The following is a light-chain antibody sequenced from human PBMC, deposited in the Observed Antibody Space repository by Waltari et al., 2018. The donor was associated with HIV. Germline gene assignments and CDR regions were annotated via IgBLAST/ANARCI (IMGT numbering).Light chain of an antibody. CDR2: RND. CDR1: NSNLGRNY. V-gene: IGLV1-47*01. J-gene: IGLJ1*01. Sequence: QSGLTQPPSLSGTPGHRLPIPCSGTNSNLGRNYVFWYRPVTGTATSLPGYRNDRRPSGVVDRFSGSRSGASAALVITGLRVDDEADYYCASWDDGLSGHVFGGGTSVSV. CDR3: ASWDDGLSGHV.